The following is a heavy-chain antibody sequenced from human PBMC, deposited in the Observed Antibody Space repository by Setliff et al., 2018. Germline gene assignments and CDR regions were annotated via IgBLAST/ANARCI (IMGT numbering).Heavy chain of an antibody. CDR2: VHYTGST. D-gene: IGHD3-22*01. CDR1: GSSINNTTYY. CDR3: ARPNYYDNTGFYDRRNDAFDI. V-gene: IGHV4-39*02. J-gene: IGHJ3*02. Sequence: SETLSLTCTVSGSSINNTTYYWAWIRQPPGKGLEWVGSVHYTGSTDYNPSLRSRIAISVDTSRNHLSLKLSSVTAADTAVYFCARPNYYDNTGFYDRRNDAFDIWGQGTLVTVSS.